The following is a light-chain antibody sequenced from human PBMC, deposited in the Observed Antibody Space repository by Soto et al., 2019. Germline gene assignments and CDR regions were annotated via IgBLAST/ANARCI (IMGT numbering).Light chain of an antibody. Sequence: QSVLTQPASVSGSPEQSITISCTGTSSDVGAYNLVSWYQQHPGKAPRLIIYEGNKRPSGISHRFSGSKSDNTASLTISGLRAEDEAHYNCCSYAGSRTFVFGGGTKLTVL. CDR3: CSYAGSRTFV. J-gene: IGLJ3*02. V-gene: IGLV2-23*01. CDR1: SSDVGAYNL. CDR2: EGN.